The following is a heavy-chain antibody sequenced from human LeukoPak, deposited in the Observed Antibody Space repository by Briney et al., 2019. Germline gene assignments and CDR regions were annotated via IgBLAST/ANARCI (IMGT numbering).Heavy chain of an antibody. D-gene: IGHD2-15*01. Sequence: VASVKVSCTASGGTFSSYAISWVRQAPGQGLEWMGGIIPIFGTANYAQKFQGRVTITADESTSTAYMELSSLRSEDTAVYYCARDLVCSGGSCYSSWGQGTLVTVSS. V-gene: IGHV1-69*13. CDR2: IIPIFGTA. CDR1: GGTFSSYA. CDR3: ARDLVCSGGSCYSS. J-gene: IGHJ5*02.